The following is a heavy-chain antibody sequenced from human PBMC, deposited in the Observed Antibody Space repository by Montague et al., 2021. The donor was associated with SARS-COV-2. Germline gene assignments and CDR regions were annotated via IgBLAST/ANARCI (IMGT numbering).Heavy chain of an antibody. CDR1: GDSISRANSY. J-gene: IGHJ5*01. CDR3: ARHTGGEGHTYWFDS. Sequence: SETLSLTCTVSGDSISRANSYWSWIRQPPGKGPEWIGYIYYTGTPHYNSSLKSRLTISVDTSKNQFSLKLSSVTAADTAVYYCARHTGGEGHTYWFDSWGQGTLVTVSS. CDR2: IYYTGTP. D-gene: IGHD2-15*01. V-gene: IGHV4-61*01.